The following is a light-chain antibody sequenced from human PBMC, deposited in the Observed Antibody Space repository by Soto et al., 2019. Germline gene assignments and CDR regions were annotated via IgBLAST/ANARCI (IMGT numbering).Light chain of an antibody. CDR3: QQHHSYPLT. V-gene: IGKV1-16*01. CDR2: AAS. Sequence: DIQMTQSPSSVSASVGDRVTITCRASQDIMNYLAWFQQKPGKAPKSLIFAASGLQSGVPSRFSGSGYGTEFTLTISSLQPEDFATYYCQQHHSYPLTFGGGTNVEIK. CDR1: QDIMNY. J-gene: IGKJ4*01.